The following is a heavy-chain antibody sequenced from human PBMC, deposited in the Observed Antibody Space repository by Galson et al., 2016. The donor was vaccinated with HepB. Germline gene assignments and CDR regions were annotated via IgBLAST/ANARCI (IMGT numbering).Heavy chain of an antibody. CDR1: GGSISSGIYY. CDR3: AGICRTVAAAGNICH. V-gene: IGHV4-31*03. J-gene: IGHJ4*02. CDR2: IYYSGAT. D-gene: IGHD6-13*01. Sequence: LSLTCTLSGGSISSGIYYWSWIRQHPGKGLEWIGYIYYSGATYYNPSLESRVTISVDTSKKHFSMKLSSVTAADTAVYYCAGICRTVAAAGNICHWGQGTLVTVSS.